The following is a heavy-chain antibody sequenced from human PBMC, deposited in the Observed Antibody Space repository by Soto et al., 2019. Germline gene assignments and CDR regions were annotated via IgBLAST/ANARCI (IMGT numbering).Heavy chain of an antibody. CDR3: AKVERAVAGILD. Sequence: EVQLLESGGGLVQPGGSLRLSCAASGFTFSSYAMSWVRQAPGKWLDWVSAISVSVGSTYYADSVKVLFTIFRDNSKNTLYLQMNSLRAEDTAVYYCAKVERAVAGILDWGQGTLDTSSS. CDR1: GFTFSSYA. V-gene: IGHV3-23*01. CDR2: ISVSVGST. D-gene: IGHD6-19*01. J-gene: IGHJ4*02.